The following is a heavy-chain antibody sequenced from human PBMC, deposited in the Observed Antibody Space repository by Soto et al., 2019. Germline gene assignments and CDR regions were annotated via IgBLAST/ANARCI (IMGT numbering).Heavy chain of an antibody. D-gene: IGHD3-22*01. Sequence: GQSLRLSCAASGFNFSSYAMSWVREAPGKGLEWVSAISGSGGSTYYADSVKGRFTISRDNSKNTLYLQMNSLRAEDTPVYYCGKDGSYYDPFDYWGQGTLVTVSS. CDR3: GKDGSYYDPFDY. CDR2: ISGSGGST. V-gene: IGHV3-23*01. CDR1: GFNFSSYA. J-gene: IGHJ4*02.